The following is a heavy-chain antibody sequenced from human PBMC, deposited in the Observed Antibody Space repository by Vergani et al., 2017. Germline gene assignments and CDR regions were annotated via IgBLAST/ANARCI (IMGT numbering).Heavy chain of an antibody. CDR1: GGSISSYY. V-gene: IGHV4-59*01. J-gene: IGHJ6*02. Sequence: QVQLQESGPGLVKPSETLSLTCTVSGGSISSYYWSWIRQPPGKGLEWIGYIYYSGSTNYNPSLTSRVTISVDTSKNQFSLKLSSVTAADTAVYYCARGEGSIRTVTTPRNYYGMDVWGQGTTVTVSS. D-gene: IGHD4-17*01. CDR3: ARGEGSIRTVTTPRNYYGMDV. CDR2: IYYSGST.